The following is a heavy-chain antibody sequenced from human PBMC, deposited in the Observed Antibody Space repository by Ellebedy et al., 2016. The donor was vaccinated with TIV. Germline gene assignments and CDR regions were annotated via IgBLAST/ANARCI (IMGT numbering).Heavy chain of an antibody. D-gene: IGHD2-15*01. J-gene: IGHJ6*02. CDR3: TRHRSSGCSGGSCYPRRYYGMDV. V-gene: IGHV3-73*01. Sequence: GGSLRLXCAASGFTFSGSAMHWVRQASGKGLEWVGRIRSKANSYATAYAASVKGRFTISRDDSKNTAYLQMNSLKTEDTAVYYCTRHRSSGCSGGSCYPRRYYGMDVWGQGTTVTVSS. CDR1: GFTFSGSA. CDR2: IRSKANSYAT.